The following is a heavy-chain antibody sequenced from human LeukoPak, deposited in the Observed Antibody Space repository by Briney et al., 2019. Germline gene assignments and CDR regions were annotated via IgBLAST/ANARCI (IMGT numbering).Heavy chain of an antibody. CDR2: ISYDGSNK. V-gene: IGHV3-30-3*01. CDR1: GFTFSSYA. J-gene: IGHJ5*02. D-gene: IGHD3-16*02. Sequence: PGGSLRLSCAASGFTFSSYAMHWVRQAPGKGLEWVAVISYDGSNKYYADSVKGRFTISRDNSKNTLYLQMNSLRAEDTAVYYCAREYDYVWGSYRWFDPWGQGTLVTVSS. CDR3: AREYDYVWGSYRWFDP.